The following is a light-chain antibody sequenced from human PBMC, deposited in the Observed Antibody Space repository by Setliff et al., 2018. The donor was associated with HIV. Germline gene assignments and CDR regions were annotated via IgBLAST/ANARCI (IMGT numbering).Light chain of an antibody. V-gene: IGLV1-40*01. CDR2: GNS. Sequence: QSALAQPSSLSGAPGQKVTISCTGSSSNIGAPYDVHWYQHLPGAAPRLLIYGNSNRPPGVPDRFSGSKSGSSASLAITGLQVEDEADYYCQSYDSSLRGYVFGSGTKVTVL. CDR1: SSNIGAPYD. CDR3: QSYDSSLRGYV. J-gene: IGLJ1*01.